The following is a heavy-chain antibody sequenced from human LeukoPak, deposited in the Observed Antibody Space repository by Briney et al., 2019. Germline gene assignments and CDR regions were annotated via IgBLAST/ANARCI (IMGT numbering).Heavy chain of an antibody. CDR3: ARDSIVVVTGIFDY. D-gene: IGHD2-21*02. CDR2: IYTSGST. J-gene: IGHJ4*02. V-gene: IGHV4-4*07. Sequence: PSETLSLTCTVSGGSISSYYWSWIRQPAGKGLEWIGRIYTSGSTNYNPSLKSRVTVSVDTSKNQFSLKLSSVTAADTAVYYCARDSIVVVTGIFDYWGQGTLVTVSS. CDR1: GGSISSYY.